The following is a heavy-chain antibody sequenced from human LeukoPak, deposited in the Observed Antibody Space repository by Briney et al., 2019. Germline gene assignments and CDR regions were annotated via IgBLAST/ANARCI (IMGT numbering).Heavy chain of an antibody. CDR2: IKEDGSEK. Sequence: GGSLRLSCAASGFTFRSYWMNWVRQAPGKGLEWVANIKEDGSEKNYVDSVKGRFTISRDNAKNSLYLQMNSLRAEDTAVYYCARGHYYDSSGYSGYWGQGTLVTVSS. D-gene: IGHD3-22*01. CDR1: GFTFRSYW. J-gene: IGHJ4*02. CDR3: ARGHYYDSSGYSGY. V-gene: IGHV3-7*01.